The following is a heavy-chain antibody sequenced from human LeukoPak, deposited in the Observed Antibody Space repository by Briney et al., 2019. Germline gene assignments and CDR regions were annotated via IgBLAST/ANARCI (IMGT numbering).Heavy chain of an antibody. CDR3: ARSRGTPDY. Sequence: PSETLSLTCAVYGGSFSGYYWSWIRQPPGKGLEWIGEINHSGSTNYNPSLKSRVTISVDTSKNQFSLTLSSVTAADTAVYYCARSRGTPDYWGQGTLVTVSS. CDR2: INHSGST. D-gene: IGHD2-15*01. J-gene: IGHJ4*02. CDR1: GGSFSGYY. V-gene: IGHV4-34*01.